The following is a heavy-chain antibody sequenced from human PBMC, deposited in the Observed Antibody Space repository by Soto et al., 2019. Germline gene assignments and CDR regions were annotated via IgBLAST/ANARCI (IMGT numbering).Heavy chain of an antibody. Sequence: ESGPTLVNPTETLTLTCTFSGFSLSTSGMCVSWIRQPPGKALEWLALIDWDDDKYYSTSLKTRLTISKDTSKNQVVLTMTNMDPVDTATYYCARTIGPYCSSTSCYDYWGQGTLVTVSS. D-gene: IGHD2-2*01. CDR3: ARTIGPYCSSTSCYDY. CDR2: IDWDDDK. CDR1: GFSLSTSGMC. J-gene: IGHJ4*02. V-gene: IGHV2-70*01.